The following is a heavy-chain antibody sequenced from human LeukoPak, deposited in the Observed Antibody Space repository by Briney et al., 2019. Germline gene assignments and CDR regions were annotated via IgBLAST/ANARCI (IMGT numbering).Heavy chain of an antibody. CDR1: GYTFTGYY. Sequence: GASVKVSCKASGYTFTGYYMHWVRQAPGQGLGWMGWINPNSGGTDYAQKFQGRVTMTRDTSIDTAYMELSRLTSDDTAVYYCARDRITDCSTTSCTIANWFDPWGQGTLVTVSS. CDR2: INPNSGGT. V-gene: IGHV1-2*02. CDR3: ARDRITDCSTTSCTIANWFDP. D-gene: IGHD2-2*01. J-gene: IGHJ5*02.